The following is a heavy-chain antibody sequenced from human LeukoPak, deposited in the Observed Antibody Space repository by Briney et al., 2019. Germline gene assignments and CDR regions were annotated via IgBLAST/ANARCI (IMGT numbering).Heavy chain of an antibody. CDR3: ARDSSGWTVDY. J-gene: IGHJ4*02. CDR1: GYTFTIFH. D-gene: IGHD6-19*01. CDR2: IIPSDGST. V-gene: IGHV1-46*01. Sequence: ASVKVSFKASGYTFTIFHMHWVRQAPGQGLEWMGMIIPSDGSTSSAQKFQGRVTMTRDTSTSTVYMELSSLRSEDTAVIYCARDSSGWTVDYWGQGTLVTVSA.